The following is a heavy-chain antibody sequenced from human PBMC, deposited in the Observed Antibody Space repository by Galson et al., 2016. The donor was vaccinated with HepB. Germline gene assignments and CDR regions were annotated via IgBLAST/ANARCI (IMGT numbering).Heavy chain of an antibody. J-gene: IGHJ5*02. CDR3: ARGVTTQAGWNWFDP. Sequence: CAISGDSVSGNKVVWNWIRQSPSRGLEWLGRTYLRAMWYNDYASSVRSRITINPDISKNQFSLQLNSVTPEDTAVYYCARGVTTQAGWNWFDPWGQGTLVTVSS. D-gene: IGHD2-21*02. V-gene: IGHV6-1*01. CDR1: GDSVSGNKVV. CDR2: TYLRAMWYN.